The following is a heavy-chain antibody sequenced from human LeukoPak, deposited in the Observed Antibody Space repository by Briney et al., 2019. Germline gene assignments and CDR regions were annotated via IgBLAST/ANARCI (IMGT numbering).Heavy chain of an antibody. CDR3: AREGTAAAGDY. D-gene: IGHD6-13*01. CDR2: IKEDGSEK. CDR1: GVTFSSYW. Sequence: GGSLRLSCAASGVTFSSYWMSWVRQAPGKGLEWVANIKEDGSEKYYVDSVKGRFTISRDNAKNSVYLQMNSLRAEDTAVYYCAREGTAAAGDYWGQGTLVTVSS. J-gene: IGHJ4*02. V-gene: IGHV3-7*01.